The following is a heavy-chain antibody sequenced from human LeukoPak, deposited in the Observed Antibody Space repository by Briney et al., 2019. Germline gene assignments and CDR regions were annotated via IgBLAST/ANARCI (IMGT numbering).Heavy chain of an antibody. D-gene: IGHD6-13*01. J-gene: IGHJ6*02. CDR3: ARGLASSSWYSLTYYYYYYGMDV. V-gene: IGHV4-34*01. Sequence: PSGTLSLTCAVYGGSFSGYYWSWIRQPPGKGLEWIGEINRSGSTNYNPSLKSRVTISVDTSKNQFSLKLSSVTAADTAVYYCARGLASSSWYSLTYYYYYYGMDVWGQGTTVTVSS. CDR2: INRSGST. CDR1: GGSFSGYY.